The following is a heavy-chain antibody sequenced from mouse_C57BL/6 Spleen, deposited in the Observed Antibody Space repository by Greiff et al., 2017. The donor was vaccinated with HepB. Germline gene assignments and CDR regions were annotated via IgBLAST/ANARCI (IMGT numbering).Heavy chain of an antibody. CDR2: ISNLAYSI. J-gene: IGHJ4*01. CDR3: ARTPGSSYGGYYAMDY. D-gene: IGHD1-1*01. V-gene: IGHV5-15*01. Sequence: DVKLVESGGGLVQPGGSLKLSCAASGFTFSDYGMAWVRQAPRKGPEWVAFISNLAYSIYYADTVTGRFTISRENAKNTLYLEMSSLRSEDTAMYYCARTPGSSYGGYYAMDYWGQGTSVTVSS. CDR1: GFTFSDYG.